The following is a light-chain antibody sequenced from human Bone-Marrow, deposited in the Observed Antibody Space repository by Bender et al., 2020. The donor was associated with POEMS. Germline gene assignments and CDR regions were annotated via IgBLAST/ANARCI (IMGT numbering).Light chain of an antibody. CDR1: NIGSES. V-gene: IGLV3-21*03. CDR3: QLWDTTSDRAV. CDR2: ADD. Sequence: SYVLTQAPSVSVAPGTTATISCGGYNIGSESVNWYQHRPGQAPVLVVYADDERPSGIPARFSGSNSGNRATLTIRSVEAGDEADFYCQLWDTTSDRAVFGGGTKLTVL. J-gene: IGLJ2*01.